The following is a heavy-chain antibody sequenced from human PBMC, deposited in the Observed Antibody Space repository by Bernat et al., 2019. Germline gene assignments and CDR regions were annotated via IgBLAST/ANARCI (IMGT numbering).Heavy chain of an antibody. CDR3: ARGGYYYVSSVYYYYFDY. CDR2: INPSGGST. CDR1: GYTFTSYY. Sequence: QVQLVQSGAEVKKPGASVKVSCKASGYTFTSYYMHWVRQAPGQGLEGMGIINPSGGSTSYAQKFQGRVPMTRDTSTSTVYMELSSLRSEDTAVYYCARGGYYYVSSVYYYYFDYWGQGTLVTVSS. D-gene: IGHD3-22*01. J-gene: IGHJ4*02. V-gene: IGHV1-46*01.